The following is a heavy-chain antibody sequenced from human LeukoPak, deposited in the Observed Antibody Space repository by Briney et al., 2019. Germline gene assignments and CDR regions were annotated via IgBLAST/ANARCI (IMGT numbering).Heavy chain of an antibody. V-gene: IGHV3-23*01. CDR1: GFTFSSYA. D-gene: IGHD3-10*01. CDR3: AKVSYGSGSYYYYYGMDV. Sequence: GGSLRLSCAASGFTFSSYARSWVRQAPGKGLEWVSAISGSGGSTYYADSVKVRFTISRDNYKTTLYLQMNSLRAEDTAVYYCAKVSYGSGSYYYYYGMDVWGQGTTVTVSS. J-gene: IGHJ6*02. CDR2: ISGSGGST.